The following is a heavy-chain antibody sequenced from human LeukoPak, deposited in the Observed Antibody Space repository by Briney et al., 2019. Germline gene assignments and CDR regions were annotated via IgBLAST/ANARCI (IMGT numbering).Heavy chain of an antibody. J-gene: IGHJ6*03. CDR3: ASDAAAGTGRYYYYYMDV. Sequence: GGSLRLSCVVSGFTFNNYGMNWVRQAPGKGLEWVSSISSSSSYIYYADSVKGRFTISRDNAKNSLYLQMNSLRAEDTAVYYCASDAAAGTGRYYYYYMDVWGKGTTVTVSS. V-gene: IGHV3-21*01. CDR2: ISSSSSYI. CDR1: GFTFNNYG. D-gene: IGHD6-13*01.